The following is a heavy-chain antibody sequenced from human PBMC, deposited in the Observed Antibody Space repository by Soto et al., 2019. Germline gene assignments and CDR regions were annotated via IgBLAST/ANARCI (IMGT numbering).Heavy chain of an antibody. CDR3: ARFYFDSSGYLPSPYYYYYGMDV. J-gene: IGHJ6*02. Sequence: PGGSLRLSCAASGFTFSSYWMSWVRQAPGKRLEWVANIKQDGSEKYYVDSVKGRFTISRDNAKNSLYLKMNSLRAEDTAVYYCARFYFDSSGYLPSPYYYYYGMDVWGQGTTVTVSS. CDR2: IKQDGSEK. D-gene: IGHD3-22*01. V-gene: IGHV3-7*04. CDR1: GFTFSSYW.